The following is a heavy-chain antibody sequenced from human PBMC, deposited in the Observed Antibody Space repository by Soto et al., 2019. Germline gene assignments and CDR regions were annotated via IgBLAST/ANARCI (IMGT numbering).Heavy chain of an antibody. CDR1: EFTFRSYA. CDR2: ISYDGSNE. D-gene: IGHD5-12*01. V-gene: IGHV3-30-3*01. J-gene: IGHJ4*02. Sequence: PGGSLRLSCAASEFTFRSYAMHWVRQAAGKGLEWVAVISYDGSNEYYADSVKGRFTISRDNSKNTLYLQMDSLRAEDTAVYYCAKDLYSGYDFFFAYWGQGTLVTVSS. CDR3: AKDLYSGYDFFFAY.